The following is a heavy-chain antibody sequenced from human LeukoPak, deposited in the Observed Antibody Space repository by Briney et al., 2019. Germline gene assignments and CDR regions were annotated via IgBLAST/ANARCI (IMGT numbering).Heavy chain of an antibody. V-gene: IGHV3-30*04. Sequence: GGSLRLSCAASGFTFSSYAMHWVRQAPGKGLEWVAVISYDGSNKYYADSVKGRFTISRDNSKNTLYLQMNSLRAEDTAVYYCAKVKRELYIRGYYYMDVWGKGTTVTVSS. CDR1: GFTFSSYA. D-gene: IGHD3-10*01. J-gene: IGHJ6*03. CDR2: ISYDGSNK. CDR3: AKVKRELYIRGYYYMDV.